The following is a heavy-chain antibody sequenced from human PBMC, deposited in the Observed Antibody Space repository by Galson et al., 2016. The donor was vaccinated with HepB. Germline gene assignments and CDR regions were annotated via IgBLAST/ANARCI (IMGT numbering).Heavy chain of an antibody. Sequence: KGLELVSYISSSGSAIYYADSVKGRFTISRDNAKNSLYLQMNSLRNEDTAVYYCARERYSSGYAGDYWGQGTLVTVSS. CDR3: ARERYSSGYAGDY. CDR2: ISSSGSAI. D-gene: IGHD3-22*01. V-gene: IGHV3-11*01. J-gene: IGHJ4*02.